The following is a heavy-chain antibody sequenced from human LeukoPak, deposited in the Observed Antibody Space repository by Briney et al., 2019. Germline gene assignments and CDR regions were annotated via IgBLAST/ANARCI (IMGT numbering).Heavy chain of an antibody. CDR1: GGSISSYY. D-gene: IGHD6-19*01. V-gene: IGHV4-59*01. Sequence: SETLSLTCTVSGGSISSYYWSWIRQPPGKGLEWIGYTYYSGSTNYNPSLKSRVTISVDTSKNQFSLKLSSVTAADTAVYYCARDTAVAGTWYFDLWGRGTLVTVSS. CDR2: TYYSGST. CDR3: ARDTAVAGTWYFDL. J-gene: IGHJ2*01.